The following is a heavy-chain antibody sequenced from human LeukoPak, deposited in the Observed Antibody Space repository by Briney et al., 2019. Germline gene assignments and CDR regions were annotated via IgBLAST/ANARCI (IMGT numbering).Heavy chain of an antibody. CDR3: ARDFVRRVVPAASGGMDV. V-gene: IGHV3-33*08. Sequence: GGSLRLSCSASGFTFSSYTMYWVRQAPGKGLEWVAVIWYDGSNKYYADSVKGRFTISRDNSKNTLYLRMNSLRAEDTAVYYCARDFVRRVVPAASGGMDVRGQGTTVTVSS. D-gene: IGHD2-2*01. CDR2: IWYDGSNK. CDR1: GFTFSSYT. J-gene: IGHJ6*02.